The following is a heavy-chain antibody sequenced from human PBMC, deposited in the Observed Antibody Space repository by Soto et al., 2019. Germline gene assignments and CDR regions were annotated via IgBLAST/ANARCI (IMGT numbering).Heavy chain of an antibody. CDR2: IIPIFGTA. J-gene: IGHJ4*02. V-gene: IGHV1-69*13. D-gene: IGHD6-19*01. Sequence: QVQLVQSGAEVKKPGASVKVSCKASGYTFTSYAMHWVRQAPGQGLEWMGGIIPIFGTANYAQKFQGRVTITADESTSTAYMELSSLRSEDTAVYYCAKGLPGGWLDLSYWGQGTLVTVSS. CDR3: AKGLPGGWLDLSY. CDR1: GYTFTSYA.